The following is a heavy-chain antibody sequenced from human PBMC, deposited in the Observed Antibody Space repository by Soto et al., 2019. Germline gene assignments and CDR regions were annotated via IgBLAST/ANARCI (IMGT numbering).Heavy chain of an antibody. Sequence: GESLKISCKGSGYSFTSYWIGWVRQMPGKGLEWMGIIYPGDSDTRYRPSFQGQVTISADKSISTAYLQWSSLKASDTAMYYCARSTYYIAAAGKNYYYYYMDVWGKGTTVTVSS. CDR2: IYPGDSDT. CDR1: GYSFTSYW. CDR3: ARSTYYIAAAGKNYYYYYMDV. J-gene: IGHJ6*03. D-gene: IGHD6-13*01. V-gene: IGHV5-51*01.